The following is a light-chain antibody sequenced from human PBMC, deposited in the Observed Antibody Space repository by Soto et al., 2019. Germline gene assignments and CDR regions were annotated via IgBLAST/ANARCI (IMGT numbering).Light chain of an antibody. Sequence: QSALTQPASVSGSPGQSITISCTGTSSDVGSYNLVSWYQQHPGKAPKVMIYEFSKRPSGVSIRFSGSKSGNTASLTISVLQAEDEADYYCCSYAGSSTFPYVFGTGTKVTVL. V-gene: IGLV2-23*02. CDR1: SSDVGSYNL. CDR2: EFS. J-gene: IGLJ1*01. CDR3: CSYAGSSTFPYV.